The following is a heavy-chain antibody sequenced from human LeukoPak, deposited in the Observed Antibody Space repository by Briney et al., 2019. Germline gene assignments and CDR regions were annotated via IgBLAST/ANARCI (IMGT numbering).Heavy chain of an antibody. J-gene: IGHJ4*02. Sequence: PSETLSLTCTVSGGSVSSYFWSWIRQPAGKGLEWIGRIYSSGTTNYYSSLKSRLTISLETSKNQFSLMLSSVTAADTAMYYCARFAWGDYYFDYWGQGTLVTVSS. D-gene: IGHD3-16*01. CDR2: IYSSGTT. CDR1: GGSVSSYF. V-gene: IGHV4-4*07. CDR3: ARFAWGDYYFDY.